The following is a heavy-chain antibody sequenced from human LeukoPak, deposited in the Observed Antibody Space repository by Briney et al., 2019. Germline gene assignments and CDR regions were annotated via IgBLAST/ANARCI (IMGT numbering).Heavy chain of an antibody. Sequence: AGGSLRLSCAASGFTFDDYGMSWVRQAPGKGLEWVSRISGSGDSTDYSDSVNGRFTISRDNSKNTLYLQMNSLRAEDTDIYYCAKDQYTGSYYRYYYYFMDVWGKGTAVTVSS. CDR2: ISGSGDST. J-gene: IGHJ6*03. D-gene: IGHD1-26*01. CDR1: GFTFDDYG. CDR3: AKDQYTGSYYRYYYYFMDV. V-gene: IGHV3-23*01.